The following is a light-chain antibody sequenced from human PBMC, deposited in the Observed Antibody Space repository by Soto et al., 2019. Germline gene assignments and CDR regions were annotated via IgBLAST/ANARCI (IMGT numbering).Light chain of an antibody. Sequence: QSALTQPASVSGSPGQSITISCTGTSSDVGSYNLVSWYQQHPGEAPKLMIYEGSKRPSGVSNRFSGSKSGNTASLTISGLQAEDEADYYCCSYAGSSLYVVFGGATNLTVL. J-gene: IGLJ2*01. V-gene: IGLV2-23*01. CDR1: SSDVGSYNL. CDR2: EGS. CDR3: CSYAGSSLYVV.